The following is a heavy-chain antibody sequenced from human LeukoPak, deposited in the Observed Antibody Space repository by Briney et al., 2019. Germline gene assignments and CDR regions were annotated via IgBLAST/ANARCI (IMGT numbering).Heavy chain of an antibody. CDR1: GFTFSNYW. Sequence: GGSLRPSCAASGFTFSNYWMHWVRQAPGKGLVWVSRINSDGGTTTYADSVKGRFTISRDNAKNTLYLQMNSLRAEDTAVYYCARERVADSWFDPWGQGTLVTVSS. CDR2: INSDGGTT. V-gene: IGHV3-74*01. CDR3: ARERVADSWFDP. D-gene: IGHD3-3*01. J-gene: IGHJ5*02.